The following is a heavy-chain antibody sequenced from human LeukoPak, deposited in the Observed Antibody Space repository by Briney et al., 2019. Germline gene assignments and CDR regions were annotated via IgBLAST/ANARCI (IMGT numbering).Heavy chain of an antibody. CDR3: ARYSGYDEPFEY. J-gene: IGHJ4*02. CDR2: VNPNSGGT. D-gene: IGHD5-12*01. Sequence: ASVKVSCKASGYTFTGYYMHWVRQAPGQGLEGMGWVNPNSGGTSYAQKFQGRVTMTRDTSVTTAYMELSRLRSDDTAVYYCARYSGYDEPFEYWGQGTLVTVSS. CDR1: GYTFTGYY. V-gene: IGHV1-2*02.